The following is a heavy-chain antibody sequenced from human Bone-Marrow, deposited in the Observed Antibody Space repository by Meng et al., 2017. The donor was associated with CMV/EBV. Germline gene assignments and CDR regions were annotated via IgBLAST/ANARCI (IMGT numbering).Heavy chain of an antibody. CDR2: INPNSGGT. J-gene: IGHJ6*02. V-gene: IGHV1-2*02. CDR3: ARPFGQSVGYYGMDV. Sequence: ASVKVSCKASEYTFTGYYMHWVRQAPGQGLEWMGWINPNSGGTNYAQKFQGRVTMTRDTSISTAYMELSRLRSDDTAVYYCARPFGQSVGYYGMDVWGQGTTVTVSS. D-gene: IGHD3-16*01. CDR1: EYTFTGYY.